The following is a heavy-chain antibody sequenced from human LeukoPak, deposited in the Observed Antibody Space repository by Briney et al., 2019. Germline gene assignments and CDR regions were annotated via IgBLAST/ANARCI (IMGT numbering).Heavy chain of an antibody. D-gene: IGHD3-10*01. V-gene: IGHV3-23*01. J-gene: IGHJ3*02. Sequence: GGSLRLSCAASGLTFSSYAMSWVRQAPGKGLEWVSAISGGGGNTHYADSVKGRFTISRGNSKSTMYLQMNSLRAEDTAVYYCAKGSTYFFGSGTSDDAFDIWGQGTMVTVSS. CDR2: ISGGGGNT. CDR1: GLTFSSYA. CDR3: AKGSTYFFGSGTSDDAFDI.